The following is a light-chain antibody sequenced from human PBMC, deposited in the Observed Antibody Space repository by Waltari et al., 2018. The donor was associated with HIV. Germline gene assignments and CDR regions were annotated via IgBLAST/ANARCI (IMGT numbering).Light chain of an antibody. J-gene: IGLJ3*02. CDR3: ASWDDSLGGLWV. CDR2: RND. CDR1: GSSIGTNY. Sequence: QSVLTQPPSASGPPGQRVTISCSGTGSSIGTNYVFWYQQLPGTSPRLLIYRNDLRPSGVPDRFSGSKSGPSASLAISGLRSEDEASYYCASWDDSLGGLWVFGGGTKLTVL. V-gene: IGLV1-47*01.